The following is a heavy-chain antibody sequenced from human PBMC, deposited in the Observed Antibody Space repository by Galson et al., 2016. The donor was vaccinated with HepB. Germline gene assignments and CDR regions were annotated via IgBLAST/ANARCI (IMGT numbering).Heavy chain of an antibody. Sequence: SLRLSCAASGFTFSDFGMHWVRQAPGKGLEWVAVISYDGTNKYYVDSVKGRFTISRDTSKNTLYLQMNSLRAEDTAIYYCAKVRDYYGSGSYWKYFDHWGQGTLVTVSS. CDR1: GFTFSDFG. D-gene: IGHD3-10*01. CDR3: AKVRDYYGSGSYWKYFDH. CDR2: ISYDGTNK. J-gene: IGHJ4*02. V-gene: IGHV3-30*18.